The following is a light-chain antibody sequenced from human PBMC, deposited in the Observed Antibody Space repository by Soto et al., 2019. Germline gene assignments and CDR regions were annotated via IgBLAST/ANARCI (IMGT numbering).Light chain of an antibody. CDR3: QQYDDLPLT. CDR1: QDITNY. Sequence: DIHMTQSPSSLSASVGDRVTITCLASQDITNYLSWYQQKPGKAPKLLISDASNLEIGVPSRFSGRGSGTDFSLTINSLQPEDFATYFCQQYDDLPLTFGGGTKVEVK. J-gene: IGKJ4*01. V-gene: IGKV1-33*01. CDR2: DAS.